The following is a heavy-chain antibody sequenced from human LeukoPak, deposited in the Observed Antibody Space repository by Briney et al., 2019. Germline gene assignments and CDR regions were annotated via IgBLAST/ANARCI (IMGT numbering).Heavy chain of an antibody. CDR1: GFTFSNYG. D-gene: IGHD3-22*01. V-gene: IGHV3-33*06. Sequence: SGGSLRLSCAASGFTFSNYGMHWVRQAPGKGLEWVAVIWFDGSYKYYADSVKGRFTISRDNSDNTLYLQMNSLRAEDTAVYYCAKDRPNYYGSNGHYYKLNGDCWGQGTLVTVSS. CDR3: AKDRPNYYGSNGHYYKLNGDC. J-gene: IGHJ4*02. CDR2: IWFDGSYK.